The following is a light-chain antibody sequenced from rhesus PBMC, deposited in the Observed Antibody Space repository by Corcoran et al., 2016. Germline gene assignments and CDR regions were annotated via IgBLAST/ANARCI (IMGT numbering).Light chain of an antibody. Sequence: ETVVTQSPATLSLSPGERATLSCRASHSAGSYLAWYQQKPGQAPRLLIYGASRRATGIPDRFSGSGSGTDFTLPISSLEPEDVGVYYCQQSSNLLTFGGGTKVEIK. CDR1: HSAGSY. CDR2: GAS. CDR3: QQSSNLLT. V-gene: IGKV3-24*04. J-gene: IGKJ4*01.